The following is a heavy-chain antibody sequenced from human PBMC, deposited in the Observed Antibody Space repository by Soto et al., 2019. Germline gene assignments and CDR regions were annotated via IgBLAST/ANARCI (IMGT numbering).Heavy chain of an antibody. D-gene: IGHD3-22*01. Sequence: GGYLRLSCAASGFTFSSYAMSWVRQAPGKGLEWVSLISSSGASTYYADSVKGRFTISRDNSKTTLYLQLNGLRADDTAVYYCAKAYYDSSGYYLNWVQGTLVTVSS. V-gene: IGHV3-23*01. CDR2: ISSSGAST. CDR3: AKAYYDSSGYYLN. J-gene: IGHJ4*02. CDR1: GFTFSSYA.